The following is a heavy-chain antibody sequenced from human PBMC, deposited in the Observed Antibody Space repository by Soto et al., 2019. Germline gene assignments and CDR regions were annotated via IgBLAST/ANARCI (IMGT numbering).Heavy chain of an antibody. J-gene: IGHJ5*02. Sequence: ASVKVSCKASGYTFTSYGISWVRQAPGQGLEWMGWISAYNGNTNYAQKLQGRVTMTTDTSTSTAYMELRSLRSDDTAVYYCAGYSSGWYWFDPWGQGTLVTVSS. CDR3: AGYSSGWYWFDP. CDR2: ISAYNGNT. CDR1: GYTFTSYG. D-gene: IGHD6-19*01. V-gene: IGHV1-18*01.